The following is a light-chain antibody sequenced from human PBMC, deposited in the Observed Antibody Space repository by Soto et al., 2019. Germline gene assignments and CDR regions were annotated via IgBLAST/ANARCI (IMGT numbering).Light chain of an antibody. CDR3: CSYGGSSTFGV. CDR1: SSDVGSYNL. Sequence: QSALTQPASVSGSPGQSITISCTGTSSDVGSYNLVSWYQQHPGKAPKLMIYEGSKRPSGVSNRFSGSKSGNTASLTISGLQAEDEADYYCCSYGGSSTFGVFGTGTKVTVL. CDR2: EGS. V-gene: IGLV2-23*03. J-gene: IGLJ1*01.